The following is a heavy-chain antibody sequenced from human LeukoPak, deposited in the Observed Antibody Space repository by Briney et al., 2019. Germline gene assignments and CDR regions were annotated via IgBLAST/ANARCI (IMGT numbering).Heavy chain of an antibody. CDR3: ARVSSNSRAFIVPGGYFDY. Sequence: SETLSLTCTVSGGSISSYYWSWIRQPPGKGLEWIGYIYYSGSTNYNPSLKSRVTISVDRSQNQFSLKLSSVTAADTAVYYCARVSSNSRAFIVPGGYFDYWGQGTLVTVSS. CDR2: IYYSGST. J-gene: IGHJ4*02. D-gene: IGHD2-8*01. V-gene: IGHV4-59*01. CDR1: GGSISSYY.